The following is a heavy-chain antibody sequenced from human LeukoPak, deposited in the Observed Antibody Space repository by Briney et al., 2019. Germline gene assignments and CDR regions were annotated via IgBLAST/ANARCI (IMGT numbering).Heavy chain of an antibody. D-gene: IGHD3-22*01. CDR3: ARDISPRYYYDSSGYYTDAFDI. Sequence: ASVKVSCKASGYTFTGYYMHWVRQAPGQGLEWMGWINPNSGGTNYAQKFQGRVTMTRDTSISTAYMELSRLRSDDTAVYYCARDISPRYYYDSSGYYTDAFDIWGQGTMVTVSS. CDR2: INPNSGGT. J-gene: IGHJ3*02. CDR1: GYTFTGYY. V-gene: IGHV1-2*02.